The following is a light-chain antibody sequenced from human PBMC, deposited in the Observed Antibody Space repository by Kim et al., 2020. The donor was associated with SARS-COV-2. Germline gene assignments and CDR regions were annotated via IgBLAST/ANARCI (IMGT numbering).Light chain of an antibody. CDR2: ATS. Sequence: AIQMTQSPSSLSASVGDRVTITCRASQGIGNDLGWYQQKPGKAPNLLIYATSTLQSGVPSRFSGSGSGTDFTLTISSLQPEDFATYYCLHDHNYPNTFGQGTKLEI. CDR1: QGIGND. V-gene: IGKV1-6*01. CDR3: LHDHNYPNT. J-gene: IGKJ2*01.